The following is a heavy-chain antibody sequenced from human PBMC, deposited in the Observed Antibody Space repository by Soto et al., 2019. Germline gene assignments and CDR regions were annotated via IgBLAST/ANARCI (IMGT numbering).Heavy chain of an antibody. Sequence: EVQLVESGGGLVQPGGSLRLSCAASGFTFSNYDMNWVRQAPGKGLEWISYIRSSTSTIYYADSVKGRFTISRDDARSSLYLQMNSLRAEDTAGYYCARSNSSSWFRLLDYWGQGTLVTVSS. CDR2: IRSSTSTI. CDR3: ARSNSSSWFRLLDY. J-gene: IGHJ4*02. D-gene: IGHD6-13*01. CDR1: GFTFSNYD. V-gene: IGHV3-48*01.